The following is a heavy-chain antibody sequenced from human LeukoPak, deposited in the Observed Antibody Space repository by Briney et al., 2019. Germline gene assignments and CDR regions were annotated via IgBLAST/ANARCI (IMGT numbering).Heavy chain of an antibody. CDR3: ARDPYSSGWYPD. J-gene: IGHJ4*02. CDR2: IQYDGSNK. V-gene: IGHV3-30*02. Sequence: GGSLRLSCAASGFTFSSYGMHWVRQAPGKGLEWVAFIQYDGSNKYYADSVKGRFTISRDNSKNTLYLQMNSLRAEDTAVYYCARDPYSSGWYPDWGQGTLVTVSS. CDR1: GFTFSSYG. D-gene: IGHD6-19*01.